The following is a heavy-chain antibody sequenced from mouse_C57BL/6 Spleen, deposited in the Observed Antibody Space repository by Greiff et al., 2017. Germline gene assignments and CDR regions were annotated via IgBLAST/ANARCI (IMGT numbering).Heavy chain of an antibody. Sequence: EVQLQESGGGLVKPGGSLKLSCAASGFTFSDYGMHWVRQAPEKGLEWVAYISRCSSTIYYADTVKGRFTFSRDNAKNTLFLQMTSLRSEDTAMYYCARDGSSLWYFDVWGTGTTVTVSS. D-gene: IGHD1-1*01. J-gene: IGHJ1*03. CDR3: ARDGSSLWYFDV. CDR1: GFTFSDYG. V-gene: IGHV5-17*01. CDR2: ISRCSSTI.